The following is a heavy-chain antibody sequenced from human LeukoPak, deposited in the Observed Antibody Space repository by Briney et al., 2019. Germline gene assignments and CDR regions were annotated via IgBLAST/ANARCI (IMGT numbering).Heavy chain of an antibody. CDR1: GFTFSSYA. CDR3: AKAMFVWFGELDAFDI. J-gene: IGHJ3*02. V-gene: IGHV3-23*01. D-gene: IGHD3-10*01. CDR2: ISGSGGST. Sequence: GGSLRLSCAASGFTFSSYAMSWVRQAPGKGLEWVSAISGSGGSTYYADSVKGRFTISRDNSKNTLYLQMNSLRAEDTAVYYCAKAMFVWFGELDAFDIWGQGTMVTVSS.